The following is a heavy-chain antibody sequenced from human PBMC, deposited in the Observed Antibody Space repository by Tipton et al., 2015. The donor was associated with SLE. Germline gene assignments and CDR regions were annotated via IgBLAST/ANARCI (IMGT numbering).Heavy chain of an antibody. CDR1: GFTFSSYA. V-gene: IGHV3-30-3*01. CDR2: ISYDGSNK. J-gene: IGHJ4*02. CDR3: ARDRTGAADY. D-gene: IGHD1-26*01. Sequence: SLRLPCAASGFTFSSYAMHWVRQAPGKGLEWVAVISYDGSNKYYADSVKGRFTISRDNSKNTLYLKMNSLRAEDTAVYYCARDRTGAADYWGQGTLVTVAA.